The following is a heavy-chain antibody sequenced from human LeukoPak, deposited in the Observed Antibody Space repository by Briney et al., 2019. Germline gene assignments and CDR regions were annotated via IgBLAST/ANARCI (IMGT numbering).Heavy chain of an antibody. CDR3: ANIGTVVTHGVFDH. CDR2: INHSGST. V-gene: IGHV4-34*01. Sequence: SETLSLTCAVYGGSFSDYYWTWIRQPPGKGLEWIGEINHSGSTNYNPSLKSRVTISVDMSKKQFSLKLSPVTAADTAVYYCANIGTVVTHGVFDHWGQGTLVTVSS. J-gene: IGHJ4*02. D-gene: IGHD4-23*01. CDR1: GGSFSDYY.